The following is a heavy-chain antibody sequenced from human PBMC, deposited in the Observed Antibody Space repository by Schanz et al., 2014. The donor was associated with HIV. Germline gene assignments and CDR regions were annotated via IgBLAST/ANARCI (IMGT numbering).Heavy chain of an antibody. CDR1: GFTFSSSG. J-gene: IGHJ4*02. CDR3: AKRRDSGYAYFDY. CDR2: MWYDESHK. Sequence: QVQLVESGGGVVQPGRSLRLSCTASGFTFSSSGMHWVRQAPGKGLEWGAAMWYDESHKGYADSVKGRFTISRDNSKNTLYLEMNSLRAEDTAVYYCAKRRDSGYAYFDYWGQGTLVTVSS. D-gene: IGHD1-1*01. V-gene: IGHV3-33*06.